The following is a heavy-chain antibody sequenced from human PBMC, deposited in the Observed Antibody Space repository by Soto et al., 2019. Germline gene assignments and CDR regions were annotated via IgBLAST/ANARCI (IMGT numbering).Heavy chain of an antibody. CDR1: GYSLTSYW. D-gene: IGHD5-12*01. CDR2: IYPGDSDT. V-gene: IGHV5-51*01. Sequence: PVESLKISCKGSGYSLTSYWINWVRQMPWKGLEWMGVIYPGDSDTRYSPSFQGQVTISADKSINTAYLQWRSLKASDTAVHYCARHRGSPGSYFGMDVWGQGTTVTVSS. CDR3: ARHRGSPGSYFGMDV. J-gene: IGHJ6*02.